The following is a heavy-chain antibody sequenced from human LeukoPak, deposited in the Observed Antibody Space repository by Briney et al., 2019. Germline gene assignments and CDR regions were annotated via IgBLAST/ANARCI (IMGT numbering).Heavy chain of an antibody. D-gene: IGHD3-3*01. V-gene: IGHV3-53*04. CDR1: GFTVSSNY. CDR3: ARASEYYYYGMDV. Sequence: PGGSLRLSCAASGFTVSSNYMSWVRQAPGKGLEWVSVIYSGGSTYYADSVKGRFTISRHNSKNTLSLQMNSLRAEDTAVYYCARASEYYYYGMDVWGQGTTVTVSS. CDR2: IYSGGST. J-gene: IGHJ6*02.